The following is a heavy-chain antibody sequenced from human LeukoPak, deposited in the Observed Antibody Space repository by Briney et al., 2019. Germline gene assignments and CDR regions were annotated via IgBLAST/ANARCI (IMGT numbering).Heavy chain of an antibody. D-gene: IGHD6-13*01. V-gene: IGHV4-59*01. CDR1: GGSINPYY. Sequence: SETLSLTCTVSGGSINPYYWLWIRQPPGKALEWIGYVYYSGGTNYNPSLKSRVTMSVDTSKKQLSLKLTSVTAADTAVYYCARRAAAVGTFYMDVWGKGTTVTVSS. CDR2: VYYSGGT. J-gene: IGHJ6*03. CDR3: ARRAAAVGTFYMDV.